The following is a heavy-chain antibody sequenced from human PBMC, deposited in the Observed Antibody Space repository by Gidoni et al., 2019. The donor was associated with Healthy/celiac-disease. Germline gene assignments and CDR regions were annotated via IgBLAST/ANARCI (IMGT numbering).Heavy chain of an antibody. J-gene: IGHJ1*01. V-gene: IGHV3-43*01. D-gene: IGHD6-13*01. Sequence: EVQLVESGGVVVQPGGSLRLSCAASGCTFADYTMHWVRQAPGKGLELVSLISWDGGSTYYADSVKGRFTISRDNSKNSLYLQMNSLRTEDTALYYCAKGLSSSWTAPNAEYFQHWGQGTLVTVSS. CDR3: AKGLSSSWTAPNAEYFQH. CDR2: ISWDGGST. CDR1: GCTFADYT.